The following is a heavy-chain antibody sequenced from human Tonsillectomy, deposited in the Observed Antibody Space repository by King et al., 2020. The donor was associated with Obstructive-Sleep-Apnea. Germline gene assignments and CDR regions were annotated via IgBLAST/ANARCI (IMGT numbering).Heavy chain of an antibody. D-gene: IGHD3-10*01. J-gene: IGHJ4*02. V-gene: IGHV3-23*04. CDR1: GFTLSSHA. CDR2: VSGSGDYT. CDR3: ARSGGLGRSYTDYLDS. Sequence: VQLVESGGGLVQPGGSLRISCAASGFTLSSHALNWVRQAPGKGPEWVALVSGSGDYTQYADSVKGRFIISTDSSKNTLLLHMNNLRAEDTAIYYCARSGGLGRSYTDYLDSWGQGTLVTVSS.